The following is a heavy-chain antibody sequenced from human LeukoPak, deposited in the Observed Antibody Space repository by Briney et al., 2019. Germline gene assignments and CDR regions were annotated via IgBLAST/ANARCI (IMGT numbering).Heavy chain of an antibody. CDR1: GYTFTHYW. CDR3: ARSNPIDL. V-gene: IGHV5-51*01. D-gene: IGHD2/OR15-2a*01. Sequence: GESLKISCTGSGYTFTHYWISWVRQMPGKGLEWMGIIFPGDSDTRYSPSFQGQVTISADKSISTAYLQWSSLKASDTAVYYCARSNPIDLWGQGTLVTVSS. CDR2: IFPGDSDT. J-gene: IGHJ4*02.